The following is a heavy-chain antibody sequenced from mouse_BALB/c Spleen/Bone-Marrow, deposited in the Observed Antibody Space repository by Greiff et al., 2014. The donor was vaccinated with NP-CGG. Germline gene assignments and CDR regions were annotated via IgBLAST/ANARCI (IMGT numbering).Heavy chain of an antibody. Sequence: VKLMESGAELVRPETSVKISCKASGYTFTNYWLGWVKQRPGHGLEWIGDIYPGGGYTDYNEKFKGKATLTADTSSSTAYMQLSSLTSEDSAVYFCARDMITTRAMDYWGQGTSVTVSS. CDR1: GYTFTNYW. J-gene: IGHJ4*01. CDR2: IYPGGGYT. D-gene: IGHD2-4*01. CDR3: ARDMITTRAMDY. V-gene: IGHV1-63*02.